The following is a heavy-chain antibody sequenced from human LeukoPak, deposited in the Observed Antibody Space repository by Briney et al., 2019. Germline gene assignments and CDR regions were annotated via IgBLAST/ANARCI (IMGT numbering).Heavy chain of an antibody. Sequence: GSVKVSCKASGYTFSTYYIHWVRQARRQGLEWMGIIRPSGGSLSYAQKFQGRVNMTMATSTTTAYLAWSCLRSDVTAVFYCARETTVTRRFDFWGQGTLVSVSS. D-gene: IGHD4-17*01. CDR2: IRPSGGSL. J-gene: IGHJ4*02. V-gene: IGHV1-46*01. CDR3: ARETTVTRRFDF. CDR1: GYTFSTYY.